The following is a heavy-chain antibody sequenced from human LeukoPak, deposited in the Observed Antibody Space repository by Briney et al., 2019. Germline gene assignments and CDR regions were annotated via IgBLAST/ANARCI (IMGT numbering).Heavy chain of an antibody. D-gene: IGHD6-13*01. J-gene: IGHJ6*03. Sequence: GGSLRLSCAASGFTFSSYGMSWVRQAPGKGLEWVSAISGSGGSTYYADSVKGRFTISRDNFKNTLYLQIHSLRAEDTAVYYCAKVGPAGTVYYYYYMDVWGKGTTVTISS. CDR1: GFTFSSYG. CDR2: ISGSGGST. V-gene: IGHV3-23*01. CDR3: AKVGPAGTVYYYYYMDV.